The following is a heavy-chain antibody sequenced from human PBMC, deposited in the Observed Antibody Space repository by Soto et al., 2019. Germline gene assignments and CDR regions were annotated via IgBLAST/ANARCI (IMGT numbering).Heavy chain of an antibody. D-gene: IGHD3-16*01. CDR2: IYHSGST. Sequence: SGTLSLTCAVSGGSLSSSHWWSWVRQPPGKGLELIGEIYHSGSTNYSPSLKGRVTISVDKSKNQFSLNLSPVTDADTAVYYCARLWGWSVDYWGQGTLVTVSS. CDR1: GGSLSSSHW. V-gene: IGHV4-4*02. CDR3: ARLWGWSVDY. J-gene: IGHJ4*02.